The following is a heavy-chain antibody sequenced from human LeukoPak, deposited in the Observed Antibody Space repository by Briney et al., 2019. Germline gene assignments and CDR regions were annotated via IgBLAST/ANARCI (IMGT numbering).Heavy chain of an antibody. D-gene: IGHD2-15*01. CDR3: ARGGGYCSGGSCYYYYYGMDV. CDR2: IYYSGST. Sequence: PSETLSLTCTVSGGSISSYYWSWIRQPPEKGLEWIGYIYYSGSTNYNPSLKSRVTISVDTSKNQFSLKLSSVTAADTAVYYCARGGGYCSGGSCYYYYYGMDVWGQGTTVTVSS. J-gene: IGHJ6*02. CDR1: GGSISSYY. V-gene: IGHV4-59*01.